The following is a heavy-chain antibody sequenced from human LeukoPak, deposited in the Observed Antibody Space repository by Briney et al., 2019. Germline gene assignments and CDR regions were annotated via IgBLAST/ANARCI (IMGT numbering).Heavy chain of an antibody. J-gene: IGHJ6*03. CDR1: GFTFSSYG. CDR3: ARELYSSSWYQKNYYYYYMDV. Sequence: GGSLRLSCAASGFTFSSYGMHWVRQAPGKGLVWVAVIWYDGSNKYYADSVKGRFPISRDNSKNTLYLQMNSLRAEDTAVYYCARELYSSSWYQKNYYYYYMDVWGKGTTVTVSS. CDR2: IWYDGSNK. V-gene: IGHV3-33*01. D-gene: IGHD6-13*01.